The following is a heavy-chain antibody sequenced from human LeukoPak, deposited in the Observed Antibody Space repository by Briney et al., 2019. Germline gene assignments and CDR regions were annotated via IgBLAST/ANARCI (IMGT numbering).Heavy chain of an antibody. D-gene: IGHD2-2*02. CDR1: GFTFSSYS. CDR3: ARGGGGCSSTSCYTGAFDI. CDR2: ISSSGSTI. J-gene: IGHJ3*02. V-gene: IGHV3-48*04. Sequence: RTGGSLRLSCAASGFTFSSYSMNWVRQAPGKGLEWVSDISSSGSTIYYADSVKGRFTISRDNAKNSLYLQMNSLRAEDTAVYYCARGGGGCSSTSCYTGAFDIWGQGTMVTVSS.